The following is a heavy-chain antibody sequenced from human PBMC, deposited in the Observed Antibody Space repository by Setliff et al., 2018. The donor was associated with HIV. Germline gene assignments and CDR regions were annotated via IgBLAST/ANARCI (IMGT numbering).Heavy chain of an antibody. CDR1: GYTFTSYD. CDR2: MNPNSGHT. V-gene: IGHV1-8*02. D-gene: IGHD2-15*01. J-gene: IGHJ5*02. CDR3: ARGKAAYCSGGSCPNWFDP. Sequence: RASVKVSCKTSGYTFTSYDINWVRQATGQGLEWMGGMNPNSGHTGYAQKFQGRVTMTRNTSISTAYMELSSLRSEDTAVYYCARGKAAYCSGGSCPNWFDPWGQGTLVTVSS.